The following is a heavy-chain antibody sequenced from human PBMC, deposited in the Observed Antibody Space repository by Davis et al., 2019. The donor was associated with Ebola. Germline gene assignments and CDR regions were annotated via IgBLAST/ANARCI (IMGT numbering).Heavy chain of an antibody. CDR3: ARRAAVGTNYYYYYMDV. Sequence: GGSLRLPCKGSGYSFTSYWISWVRQMPGKGLEWMGRIDPSDSYTNYSPSFQGHVTISVDKSISTAYLQWSGLKASDTAMYYCARRAAVGTNYYYYYMDVWGKGTTVTVSS. CDR1: GYSFTSYW. J-gene: IGHJ6*03. D-gene: IGHD6-13*01. CDR2: IDPSDSYT. V-gene: IGHV5-10-1*01.